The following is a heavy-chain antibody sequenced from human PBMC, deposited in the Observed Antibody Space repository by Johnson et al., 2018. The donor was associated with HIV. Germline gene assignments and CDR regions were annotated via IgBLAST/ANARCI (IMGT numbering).Heavy chain of an antibody. CDR2: IRYDGSKK. CDR1: GFSFSSYG. CDR3: AKDSPGWLVGAIGEDAFDI. V-gene: IGHV3-30*02. D-gene: IGHD1-26*01. J-gene: IGHJ3*02. Sequence: VQLVESGGGVVQPGGSLRLSCAASGFSFSSYGMHWVRQAPGKGLEWVAFIRYDGSKKYYADSVKGRFTISRDNSKNTLYLQMNSLRAEDTAVYYCAKDSPGWLVGAIGEDAFDIWGQWTMVTVSS.